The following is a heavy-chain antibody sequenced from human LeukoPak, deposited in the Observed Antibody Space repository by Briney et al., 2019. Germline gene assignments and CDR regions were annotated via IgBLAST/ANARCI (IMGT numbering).Heavy chain of an antibody. CDR3: ARAPYDFWSGYYFDY. CDR2: IYYSGST. V-gene: IGHV4-59*01. J-gene: IGHJ4*02. Sequence: PSETLSLTCTVSGGSINNYYWSWIRQPPGKGLEWIGYIYYSGSTNYNPSLKSRVTISVDTSKNQFSLKLSSVTAADTAVYYCARAPYDFWSGYYFDYWGQGTLVTVSS. D-gene: IGHD3-3*01. CDR1: GGSINNYY.